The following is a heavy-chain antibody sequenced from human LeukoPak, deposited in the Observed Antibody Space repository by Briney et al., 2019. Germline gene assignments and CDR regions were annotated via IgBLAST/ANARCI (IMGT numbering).Heavy chain of an antibody. CDR1: GGSISSGSYY. J-gene: IGHJ6*03. Sequence: PSETLSLTCTVSGGSISSGSYYWSWIRQPAGKGLEWIGRIYTSGSTNYNPSLKSRVTISVDTSKNQFSLKLSSVTAADTAVYYCARNYCSSTSCSRRNKYYYYMDVWGKGTTVTISS. CDR2: IYTSGST. CDR3: ARNYCSSTSCSRRNKYYYYMDV. D-gene: IGHD2-2*01. V-gene: IGHV4-61*02.